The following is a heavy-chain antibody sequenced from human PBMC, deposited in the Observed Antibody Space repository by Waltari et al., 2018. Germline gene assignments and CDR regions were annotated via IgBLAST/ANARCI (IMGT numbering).Heavy chain of an antibody. CDR3: ARAGLSASGVVLDDAFDI. CDR2: ISRSSTYI. Sequence: EVQLVESGGGLVKSGGSQRLSCAASGFTFSSYSMNWVRQAPGKGLEWLSIISRSSTYIYYSDSVKGRFTISRDNAKNSVFLQMNSLRAEDTAMYYCARAGLSASGVVLDDAFDIWGQGTMVIVSS. D-gene: IGHD3-3*01. CDR1: GFTFSSYS. V-gene: IGHV3-21*01. J-gene: IGHJ3*02.